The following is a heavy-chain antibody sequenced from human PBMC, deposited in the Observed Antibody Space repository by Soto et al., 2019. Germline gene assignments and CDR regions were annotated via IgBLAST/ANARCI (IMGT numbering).Heavy chain of an antibody. CDR1: GFTVSNNH. J-gene: IGHJ4*02. CDR2: IYNGGST. D-gene: IGHD2-15*01. Sequence: EVQLVESGGGLIQPGGSLRLSCAASGFTVSNNHMSWVRQAPGKGLEWVSVIYNGGSTYYADSVKGQFIISRDNSKNTLYLQMNSLRAEDTAVYYCARDTCSGGSCYSGYWGQGTLVTVSS. V-gene: IGHV3-53*01. CDR3: ARDTCSGGSCYSGY.